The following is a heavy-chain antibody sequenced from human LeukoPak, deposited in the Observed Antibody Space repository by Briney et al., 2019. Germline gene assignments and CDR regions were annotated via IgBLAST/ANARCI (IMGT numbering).Heavy chain of an antibody. CDR2: INPYSGGT. CDR3: ARAYSTWDWFDP. J-gene: IGHJ5*02. V-gene: IGHV1-2*02. Sequence: GASVKVSCKASGYTFTDYYMHWVRQAPGQGLEWMGWINPYSGGTSHAQKFQGRVTMTRDTSISTAYMELSRLRSDDTAIYYCARAYSTWDWFDPWGQGTLVSVSS. D-gene: IGHD6-13*01. CDR1: GYTFTDYY.